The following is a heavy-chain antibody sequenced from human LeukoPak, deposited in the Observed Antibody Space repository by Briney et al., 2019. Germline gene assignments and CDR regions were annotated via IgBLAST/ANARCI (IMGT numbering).Heavy chain of an antibody. CDR2: ISYDGSNK. V-gene: IGHV3-30*03. J-gene: IGHJ4*02. CDR1: GFTSSSYG. CDR3: AGSIGVVYYDSSGPLGY. Sequence: PGRSLRLSCAASGFTSSSYGMHWVRQAPGKGLEWVAVISYDGSNKYYADSVKGRFTISRDNSKNTLYLQMNSLRAEDTAVYYCAGSIGVVYYDSSGPLGYWGQGTLVTVSS. D-gene: IGHD3-22*01.